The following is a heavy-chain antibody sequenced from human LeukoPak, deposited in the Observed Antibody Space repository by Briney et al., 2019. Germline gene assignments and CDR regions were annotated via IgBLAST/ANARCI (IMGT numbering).Heavy chain of an antibody. CDR3: ARGGLIQRHAFDI. CDR1: GFTFDDYG. D-gene: IGHD1-1*01. V-gene: IGHV3-20*04. Sequence: PGGSLRLSCAASGFTFDDYGMSWVRHVPGKGLEGVSGINWNGGSTGNADSVKGRFTISRENVKNSLYLQMNSLRGEDTALYYCARGGLIQRHAFDIWGQGTMVTVSS. J-gene: IGHJ3*02. CDR2: INWNGGST.